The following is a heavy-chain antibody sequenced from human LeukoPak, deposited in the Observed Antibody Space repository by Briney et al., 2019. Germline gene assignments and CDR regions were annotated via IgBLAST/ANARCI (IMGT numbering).Heavy chain of an antibody. Sequence: HGESLKISCKGSGYSFTSYWIGWVRQMPGKGLEWMGIIYPGDSDTRYSPSFQGQVTISADKSISTAYLQWSSLKASDTAMYYCAGLPYTYDILTGYHKGYFDYWGQGTLVTVSS. CDR2: IYPGDSDT. V-gene: IGHV5-51*01. CDR1: GYSFTSYW. CDR3: AGLPYTYDILTGYHKGYFDY. D-gene: IGHD3-9*01. J-gene: IGHJ4*02.